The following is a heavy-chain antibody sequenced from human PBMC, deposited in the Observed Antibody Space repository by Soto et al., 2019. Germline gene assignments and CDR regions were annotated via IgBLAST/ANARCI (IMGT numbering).Heavy chain of an antibody. D-gene: IGHD3-3*01. Sequence: GASVKVSCKASGYAFTSYYIHWVRQAPGQGLEWVSAISGSGGSTYYADSVKGRFTISRDNSKNTLYLQMNSLRAEDTAVYYCAKDRDDFWSGPHDYWGQGTLVTVSS. CDR1: GYAFTSYY. J-gene: IGHJ4*02. CDR2: ISGSGGST. V-gene: IGHV3-23*01. CDR3: AKDRDDFWSGPHDY.